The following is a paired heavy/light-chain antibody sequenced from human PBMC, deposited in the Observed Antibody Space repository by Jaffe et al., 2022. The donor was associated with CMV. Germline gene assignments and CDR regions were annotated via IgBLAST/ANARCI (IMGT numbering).Heavy chain of an antibody. CDR3: ATAPGYNKERDTTDSDF. J-gene: IGHJ4*02. CDR2: IYYSGST. V-gene: IGHV4-39*01. D-gene: IGHD5-12*01. Sequence: QLQMQESGPGLVKPSETLSLTCTVSGGSISTSNYYWSWIRQPPGKGLEWIGSIYYSGSTYYNPSLKSRVTISSETSKNQFSLKLSSVTAADTAVYYCATAPGYNKERDTTDSDFWGQGTLVTVSS. CDR1: GGSISTSNYY.
Light chain of an antibody. J-gene: IGKJ4*01. V-gene: IGKV4-1*01. CDR1: QSVLYSSDNKNY. CDR2: WAS. Sequence: DIVMTQSPDSLAVSLGERATINCKSSQSVLYSSDNKNYLAWYQQKPGQPPKLLIYWASTRESGVPDRFSGSGSGTDFTLTISSLQAEDVAVYYCQQYYSSPTLTFGGGTRVEIK. CDR3: QQYYSSPTLT.